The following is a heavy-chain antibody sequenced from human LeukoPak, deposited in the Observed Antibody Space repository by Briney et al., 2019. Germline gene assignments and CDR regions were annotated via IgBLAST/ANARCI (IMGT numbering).Heavy chain of an antibody. V-gene: IGHV3-30*02. CDR1: GFTFSSYG. D-gene: IGHD3-22*01. J-gene: IGHJ4*02. CDR2: IRYDGTNK. CDR3: AKDHNYFDTSDLMGYFDY. Sequence: GGSLRLSCAASGFTFSSYGMHWVRQTPGKGLEWVAFIRYDGTNKYYADSVKGRFTISRDNSKNTLYLQMNSLRAEDTAVYYCAKDHNYFDTSDLMGYFDYWGQGTLVTVSS.